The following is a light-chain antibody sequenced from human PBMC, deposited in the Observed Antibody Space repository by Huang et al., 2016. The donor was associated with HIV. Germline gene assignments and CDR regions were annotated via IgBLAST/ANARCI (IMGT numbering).Light chain of an antibody. CDR2: DAS. J-gene: IGKJ5*01. CDR3: QQYNDWPPIT. V-gene: IGKV3-15*01. CDR1: ESVSSS. Sequence: EIVMTQSPGTLSVSPGERVTLSCSANESVSSSLAWYQQVSGQAPRLLIYDASTRATGIPARCSGSGSGTNFTLTISSLQSEDFAVYYCQQYNDWPPITFGQGTRLDIK.